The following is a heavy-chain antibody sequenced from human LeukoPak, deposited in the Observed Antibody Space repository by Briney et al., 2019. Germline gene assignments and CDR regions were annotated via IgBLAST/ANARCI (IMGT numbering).Heavy chain of an antibody. J-gene: IGHJ4*02. CDR3: ARSVAAAGTSRFDY. V-gene: IGHV1-2*02. D-gene: IGHD6-13*01. CDR2: INPNSGGT. Sequence: GASVKVSCKASGYTFTGYYMHWVRQAPGQGLEWMGWINPNSGGTNYAQKFQGRVTMTRDTSISTAYMELSRLRSDDTAVYYCARSVAAAGTSRFDYWGQGTLVTVSS. CDR1: GYTFTGYY.